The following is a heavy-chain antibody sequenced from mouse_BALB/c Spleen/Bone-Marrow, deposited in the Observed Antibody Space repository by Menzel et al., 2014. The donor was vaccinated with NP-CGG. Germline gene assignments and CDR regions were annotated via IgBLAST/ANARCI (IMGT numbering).Heavy chain of an antibody. D-gene: IGHD2-4*01. J-gene: IGHJ3*01. CDR2: IWAGGST. CDR3: ASPIYYDYPLFAY. Sequence: QVQLKQSGPGLVAPSQSLSITCTVSGFSLTSYGVHWVRQPPGKGLEWLGVIWAGGSTNYNSALMSRLSISKDNSKSQVFLKMNSLQTDDTAMYYCASPIYYDYPLFAYWGQGTLATVSA. CDR1: GFSLTSYG. V-gene: IGHV2-9*02.